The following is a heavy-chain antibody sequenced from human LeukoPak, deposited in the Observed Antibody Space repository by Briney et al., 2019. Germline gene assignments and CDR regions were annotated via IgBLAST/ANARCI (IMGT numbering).Heavy chain of an antibody. J-gene: IGHJ4*02. CDR3: ARARVTNRSFDC. CDR2: ISYDGSNK. V-gene: IGHV3-30*03. CDR1: GFTFSSYS. Sequence: GGSLRLSCAASGFTFSSYSMNWVRQAPGKGLEWVAVISYDGSNKYYADSVKGRFTISRDNSKNTLYLQMNSLRAEDTAVYYCARARVTNRSFDCWGQGTLVTVSS. D-gene: IGHD2-21*02.